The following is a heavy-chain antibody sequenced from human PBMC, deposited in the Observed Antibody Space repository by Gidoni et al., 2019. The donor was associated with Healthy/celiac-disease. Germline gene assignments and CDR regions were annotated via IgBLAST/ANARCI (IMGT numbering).Heavy chain of an antibody. CDR3: ARGYYYDSGSSQYYYYYYGMDV. V-gene: IGHV1-2*02. D-gene: IGHD3-22*01. CDR1: GYTFTGYY. Sequence: QVQLVQSGAEVKKPGASVKVSCKAAGYTFTGYYLHWVRQAPGQGLEWMGWINPNSGGTNYAQKFQGRVTMTRDTSISTAYMELSRLRSDDTAVYYCARGYYYDSGSSQYYYYYYGMDVWGQGTTVTVSS. CDR2: INPNSGGT. J-gene: IGHJ6*02.